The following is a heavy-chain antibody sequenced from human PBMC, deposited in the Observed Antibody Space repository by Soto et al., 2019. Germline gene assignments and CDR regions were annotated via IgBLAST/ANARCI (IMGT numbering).Heavy chain of an antibody. CDR2: TYHSGST. CDR1: WGTSVAVGCS. CDR3: ATSWAAAGNYYYYGMDV. Sequence: SLTICLRNGVAWGTSVAVGCSWVCIRQPPGKALEWIGHTYHSGSTNYNPSLKSRVTISVDTSKNQFSLKLSSVTAADTAVYYCATSWAAAGNYYYYGMDVWGQGTTVTVSS. J-gene: IGHJ6*02. V-gene: IGHV4-30-2*01. D-gene: IGHD6-13*01.